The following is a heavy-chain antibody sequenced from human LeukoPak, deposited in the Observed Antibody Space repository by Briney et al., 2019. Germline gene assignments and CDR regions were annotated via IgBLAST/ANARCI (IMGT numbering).Heavy chain of an antibody. D-gene: IGHD6-19*01. CDR1: GGSISSGSYY. CDR2: IYTSGST. CDR3: ARIRLSVGCYMDV. V-gene: IGHV4-61*02. J-gene: IGHJ6*03. Sequence: SETLSLTCTVSGGSISSGSYYWSWIRQPAGKGLEWIGRIYTSGSTNYNPSLKNRVTISVDTSKNQFSLKLSSVTAADTAVYYCARIRLSVGCYMDVWGKGTTVTVSS.